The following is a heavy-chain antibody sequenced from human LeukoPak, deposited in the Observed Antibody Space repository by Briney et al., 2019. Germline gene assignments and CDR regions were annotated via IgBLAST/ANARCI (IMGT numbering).Heavy chain of an antibody. CDR2: IYPGDSDT. J-gene: IGHJ5*02. Sequence: GESLRISCKGSGYNFATYWIGWVRQMPGKGLEWMGIIYPGDSDTRYSPSFQGQVTISADRSITTAYLQWSSLKASDTAMYYCARLSPYCSGGSCYREYNWFDPWGQGTLVTVSS. D-gene: IGHD2-15*01. CDR3: ARLSPYCSGGSCYREYNWFDP. V-gene: IGHV5-51*01. CDR1: GYNFATYW.